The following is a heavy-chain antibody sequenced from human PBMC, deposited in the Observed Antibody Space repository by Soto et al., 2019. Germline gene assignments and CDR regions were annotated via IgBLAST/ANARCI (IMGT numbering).Heavy chain of an antibody. CDR1: GFNFDNYG. V-gene: IGHV3-9*01. CDR2: ISWNSGSV. CDR3: ARVIEAYSNYGMDV. J-gene: IGHJ6*02. Sequence: GGSLRLSCVGSGFNFDNYGMHWVRQAPGKGLEWVSGISWNSGSVDYADSVKGRFTISRDNSKNTLYLQMNSLRAEDTAVYYCARVIEAYSNYGMDVWGQGTTVTVSS.